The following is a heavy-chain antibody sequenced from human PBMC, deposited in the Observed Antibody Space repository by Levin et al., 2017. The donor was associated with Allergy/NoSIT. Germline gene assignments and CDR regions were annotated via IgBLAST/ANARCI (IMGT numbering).Heavy chain of an antibody. J-gene: IGHJ4*02. CDR1: GFTFSSYA. D-gene: IGHD5-12*01. CDR2: ISGSGGKT. Sequence: GESLKISCAASGFTFSSYAMSWARQAPGKGLEWVSGISGSGGKTYYADSVKGRFTISRDNSKNTLFLQMNSLRAEDTAVYYCANLGGYDLDYWGQGTLVTVSS. V-gene: IGHV3-23*01. CDR3: ANLGGYDLDY.